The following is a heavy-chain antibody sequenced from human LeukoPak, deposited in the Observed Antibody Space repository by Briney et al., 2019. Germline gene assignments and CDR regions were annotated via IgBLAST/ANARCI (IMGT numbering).Heavy chain of an antibody. Sequence: ASVKVSCKASGYTFTSYGISWVRQAPGQGLDWMGWISAYNGNTNYAQKLQGRVTMTTDTSTSTAYMELRSLRSDDTAVYYCARDKSRSSWSTSPVDYWGQGTLVTVSS. V-gene: IGHV1-18*04. J-gene: IGHJ4*02. CDR1: GYTFTSYG. D-gene: IGHD6-6*01. CDR2: ISAYNGNT. CDR3: ARDKSRSSWSTSPVDY.